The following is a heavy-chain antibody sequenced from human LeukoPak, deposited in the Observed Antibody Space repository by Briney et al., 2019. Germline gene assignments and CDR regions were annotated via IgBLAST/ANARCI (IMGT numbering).Heavy chain of an antibody. CDR1: GYTFSDYY. Sequence: ASVKVSCKTSGYTFSDYYLNWVRQAPGQGLEWMGWMNPSSGGTNYAQNFQGRVTLTRDTSISTAYMELSRLTSDDTAVYYCARGAPNSSGFRLVDNWGQGTLVTVSS. D-gene: IGHD6-19*01. V-gene: IGHV1-2*02. CDR3: ARGAPNSSGFRLVDN. J-gene: IGHJ4*02. CDR2: MNPSSGGT.